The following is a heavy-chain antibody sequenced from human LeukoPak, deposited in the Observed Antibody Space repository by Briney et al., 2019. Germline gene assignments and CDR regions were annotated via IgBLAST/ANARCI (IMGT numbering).Heavy chain of an antibody. Sequence: GSLRLSCAASGFTFSDSWMTWVRQPPGKGLEWIGEINHSGSTNYNPSLKRRVTISADPYKNKFSLKLSSVTAADTAVYYCARGANRDWIQLWNGFDPWGQGTLVTVSS. J-gene: IGHJ5*02. D-gene: IGHD5-18*01. CDR1: GFTFSDSW. CDR3: ARGANRDWIQLWNGFDP. V-gene: IGHV4-34*01. CDR2: INHSGST.